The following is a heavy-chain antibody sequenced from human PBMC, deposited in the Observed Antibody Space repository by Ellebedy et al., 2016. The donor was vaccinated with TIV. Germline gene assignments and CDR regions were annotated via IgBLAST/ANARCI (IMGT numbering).Heavy chain of an antibody. D-gene: IGHD5-18*01. J-gene: IGHJ3*02. Sequence: SETLSLXXTVSGGSISSYYWSWIRQPPGKGLEWIGYIYYSGSTNYNPSLKSRVTISVDTSKNQFSLKLSSVTAADTAVYYCARDADTDAFDIWGQGTMVTVSS. CDR2: IYYSGST. V-gene: IGHV4-59*12. CDR1: GGSISSYY. CDR3: ARDADTDAFDI.